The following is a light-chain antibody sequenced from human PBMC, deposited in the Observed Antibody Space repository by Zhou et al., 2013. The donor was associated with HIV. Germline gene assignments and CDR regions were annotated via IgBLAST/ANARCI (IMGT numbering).Light chain of an antibody. J-gene: IGKJ2*01. V-gene: IGKV1-33*01. CDR3: QQFDNLPRT. Sequence: DIQMTQSPSSLSASVGDRVSITCQASQDISNYLNWYQQKPGKAPKLLIYDGSKLETGVPSRFSGSGSGTDFTLTISSLQPEDFATYYCQQFDNLPRTFGQGTNLEIK. CDR1: QDISNY. CDR2: DGS.